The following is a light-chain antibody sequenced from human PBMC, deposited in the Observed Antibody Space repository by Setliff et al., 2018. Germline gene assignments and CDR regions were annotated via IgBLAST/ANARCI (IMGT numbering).Light chain of an antibody. CDR1: SSDVGAYSH. CDR3: SSYAASYNPYV. J-gene: IGLJ1*01. V-gene: IGLV2-8*01. Sequence: QSALAQPASVSGSPGQSITISCAGTSSDVGAYSHVSWYQQHPGKAPKLMIYEVTKRPSGVPDRFSGSKSGNTASLTVSGLQADDEADYYCSSYAASYNPYVFGTGTKGTVL. CDR2: EVT.